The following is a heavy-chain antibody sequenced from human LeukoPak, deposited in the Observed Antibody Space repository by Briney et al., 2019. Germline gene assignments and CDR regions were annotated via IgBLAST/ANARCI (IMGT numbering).Heavy chain of an antibody. CDR3: AREVEVAGLAAYNWFDP. Sequence: PGGSLRLSCAASGFTFSSYAMHWVRQAPGKGLEWVAVISYDGSNKYYADSVKGRFTISRDNSKNTLYLQMNSLRAEDTAVYYCAREVEVAGLAAYNWFDPWGQGTLVTVSS. CDR1: GFTFSSYA. V-gene: IGHV3-30-3*01. D-gene: IGHD6-19*01. CDR2: ISYDGSNK. J-gene: IGHJ5*02.